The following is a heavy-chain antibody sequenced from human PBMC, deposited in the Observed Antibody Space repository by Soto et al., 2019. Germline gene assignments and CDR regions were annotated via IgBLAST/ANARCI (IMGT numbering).Heavy chain of an antibody. Sequence: GASVKVSCKASGYTFTSYYMHWVRQAPGQRLEWMGWINAGNGNTKYSQKFQGRVTITRDTSASTAYMELSSLRSEDTAVYYCARFHIVVVTANLLSSYYGMDVWGQGTTVTVSS. V-gene: IGHV1-3*01. J-gene: IGHJ6*02. CDR1: GYTFTSYY. CDR3: ARFHIVVVTANLLSSYYGMDV. CDR2: INAGNGNT. D-gene: IGHD2-21*02.